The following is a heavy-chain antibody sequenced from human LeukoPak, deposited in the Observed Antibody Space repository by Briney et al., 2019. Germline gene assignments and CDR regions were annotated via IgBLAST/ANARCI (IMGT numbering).Heavy chain of an antibody. D-gene: IGHD1-7*01. CDR2: IKPDGSEK. CDR1: GFSFHNYW. CDR3: ARDGEAFGWNYAFDY. Sequence: GGSLRLSCAASGFSFHNYWMSWVRQAPGKGLEWVANIKPDGSEKQFVDSLRGRFTVSRDNAKNSLYLQMNSLRAEDTAVYFCARDGEAFGWNYAFDYWGQGTLVTVSS. J-gene: IGHJ4*02. V-gene: IGHV3-7*01.